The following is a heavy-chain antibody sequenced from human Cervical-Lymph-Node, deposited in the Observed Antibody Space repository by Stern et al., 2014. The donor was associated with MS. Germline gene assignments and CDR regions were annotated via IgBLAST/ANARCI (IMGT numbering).Heavy chain of an antibody. CDR1: GYSFTSHY. CDR2: TIPSGDSP. CDR3: ASGTGSKRPTGNY. J-gene: IGHJ4*02. V-gene: IGHV1-46*01. Sequence: QVQLVQSGAEVKKPGASVKVSCKASGYSFTSHYMPWVRQAPGQGLEWVGMTIPSGDSPSYANKLQGRVAMTSDTYTSTVYMELSSLRSEDTAVYYCASGTGSKRPTGNYWGQGTLVTVSS. D-gene: IGHD3/OR15-3a*01.